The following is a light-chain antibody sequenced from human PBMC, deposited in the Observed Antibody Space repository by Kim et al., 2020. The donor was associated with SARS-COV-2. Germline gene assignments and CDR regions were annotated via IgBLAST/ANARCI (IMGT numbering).Light chain of an antibody. CDR3: NSRDSNDNVV. CDR2: GKN. J-gene: IGLJ2*01. CDR1: SLRSYY. Sequence: VALGQTVRNTCQGDSLRSYYATWDQQKPGQAPILVIYGKNNRPSGIPDRFSGSSSGNTASLTITGTQAGDEADYYCNSRDSNDNVVFGGGTQLTVL. V-gene: IGLV3-19*01.